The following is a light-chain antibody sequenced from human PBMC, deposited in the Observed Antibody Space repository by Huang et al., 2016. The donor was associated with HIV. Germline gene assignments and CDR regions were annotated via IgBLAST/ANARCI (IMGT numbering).Light chain of an antibody. Sequence: EIVLTQSPATLSLSPGDRATLSCRASQSVSSYFAWYQQKPGQAPRLLIYATSNRATGVPARFSGSGSGTDFTLTISSLEPEDFANYYCQQRISWPPSYTFGQGTKMEI. V-gene: IGKV3-11*01. J-gene: IGKJ2*01. CDR1: QSVSSY. CDR3: QQRISWPPSYT. CDR2: ATS.